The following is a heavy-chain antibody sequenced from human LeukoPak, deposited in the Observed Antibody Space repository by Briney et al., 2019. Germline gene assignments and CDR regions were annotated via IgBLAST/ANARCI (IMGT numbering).Heavy chain of an antibody. D-gene: IGHD3-3*01. J-gene: IGHJ4*02. CDR1: GYTFTSYG. Sequence: ASVKVSCKASGYTFTSYGISWVRQAPGQGLEWMGWISAYNGNTNYAQKLQGRVTMTTDTSTSTAYMELRSLRSDDTAVYYCARVVFSRLTLRFFDYCGQGTLVTVSS. V-gene: IGHV1-18*01. CDR3: ARVVFSRLTLRFFDY. CDR2: ISAYNGNT.